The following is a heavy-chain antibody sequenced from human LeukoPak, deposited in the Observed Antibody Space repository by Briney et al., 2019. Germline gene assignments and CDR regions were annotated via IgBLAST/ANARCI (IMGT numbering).Heavy chain of an antibody. D-gene: IGHD3-10*01. J-gene: IGHJ4*02. CDR3: ARNGRVRRVVKDLFEY. CDR1: GYTFTDYD. V-gene: IGHV1-18*01. CDR2: VSPYNGNT. Sequence: ASVKVSCKTSGYTFTDYDITWVRQAPGQGLEWMGSVSPYNGNTYYSRRFQDRVTITKDTSTGTAYMDLRNLRTDDTAMYYCARNGRVRRVVKDLFEYWGQGTLVAVSS.